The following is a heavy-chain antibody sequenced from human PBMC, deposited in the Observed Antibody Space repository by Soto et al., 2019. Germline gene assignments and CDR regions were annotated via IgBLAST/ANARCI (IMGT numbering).Heavy chain of an antibody. CDR3: ARGLPRGFDY. D-gene: IGHD3-10*01. V-gene: IGHV4-34*01. Sequence: VQLQQWGAGLLKPSPTLSLTAAVDGGSFSGYDWSWISQPPGKGREWIGEIKHSGRTNYNPSLKSRVTISVDTSKNQFSLKLISVTAADTYVYYCARGLPRGFDYWGQGTLVTVSS. J-gene: IGHJ4*02. CDR1: GGSFSGYD. CDR2: IKHSGRT.